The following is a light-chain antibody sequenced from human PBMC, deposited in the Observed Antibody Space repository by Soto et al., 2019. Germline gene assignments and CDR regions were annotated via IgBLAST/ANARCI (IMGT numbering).Light chain of an antibody. CDR3: QQRNNWPPRFT. CDR1: QSVGTY. V-gene: IGKV3-11*01. CDR2: AAS. J-gene: IGKJ3*01. Sequence: EIVLTQSPATLSLSPGERATLSCRASQSVGTYLAWYQQRPGQAPRLLIYAASSRATGIPARVSGGGSGTDFSLTISSLEPEDFAVYYSQQRNNWPPRFTFGPGTTVHIK.